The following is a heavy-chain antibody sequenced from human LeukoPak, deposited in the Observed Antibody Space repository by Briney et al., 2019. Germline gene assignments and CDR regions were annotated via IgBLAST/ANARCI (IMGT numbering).Heavy chain of an antibody. CDR1: GGSISSGGYY. J-gene: IGHJ3*02. V-gene: IGHV4-61*08. CDR3: ARQSGYDYVWGSPRGKAFDI. CDR2: IYYSGST. D-gene: IGHD3-16*01. Sequence: SETLSLTCTVSGGSISSGGYYWSWIRQHPGKGLEWIGYIYYSGSTNYNPSLKSRVTISVDTSKNQFSLKLSSVTAADTAVYYCARQSGYDYVWGSPRGKAFDIWGQGTMVTVSS.